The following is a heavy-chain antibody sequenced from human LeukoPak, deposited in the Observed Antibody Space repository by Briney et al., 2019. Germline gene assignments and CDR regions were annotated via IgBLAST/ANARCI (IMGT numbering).Heavy chain of an antibody. CDR3: ARGGAYSSSLYARFDP. CDR2: ITHSGST. J-gene: IGHJ5*02. D-gene: IGHD6-13*01. Sequence: SETLSLTCAVYGGSFSGYYWNWIRQPPGKGLERIGEITHSGSTNYNPSLKSRVTMSVDTSKNQLSPKLNSVTAADTAVYYCARGGAYSSSLYARFDPRGQGTLVTVSS. V-gene: IGHV4-34*01. CDR1: GGSFSGYY.